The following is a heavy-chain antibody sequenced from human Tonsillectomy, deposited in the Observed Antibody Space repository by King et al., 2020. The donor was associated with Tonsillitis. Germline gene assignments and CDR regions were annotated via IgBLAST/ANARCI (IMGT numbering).Heavy chain of an antibody. V-gene: IGHV3-15*01. Sequence: VQLVESGGGLVKPGGSLRLSCAASGFTFSSTWMTWVRQAPGKGLEGVGIIKRDIEGETTDYAAPVKGRFTISRDDSKNTLYLQMNSLKTEDTAVYYCVTGTWKTDTDYWGQGTLVTVSS. CDR3: VTGTWKTDTDY. CDR1: GFTFSSTW. D-gene: IGHD1-1*01. J-gene: IGHJ4*02. CDR2: IKRDIEGETT.